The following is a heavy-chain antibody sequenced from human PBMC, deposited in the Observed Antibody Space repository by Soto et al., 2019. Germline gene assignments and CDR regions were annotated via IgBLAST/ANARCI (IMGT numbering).Heavy chain of an antibody. Sequence: QVQLQESGPGLVKPSQTLSLTCTVSGGSINSGDSYWSWIRQPPGKGLEWIGYIYYSGSTYYNPSLKSRVTISVDTSKNQFSLKLSSVTAADTAVYYCARVDRYCSSISCHNFDYWGQGTLVTVSS. V-gene: IGHV4-30-4*01. D-gene: IGHD2-2*01. CDR2: IYYSGST. CDR3: ARVDRYCSSISCHNFDY. J-gene: IGHJ4*02. CDR1: GGSINSGDSY.